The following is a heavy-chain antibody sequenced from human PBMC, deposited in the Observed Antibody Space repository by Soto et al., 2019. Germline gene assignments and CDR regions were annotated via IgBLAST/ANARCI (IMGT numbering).Heavy chain of an antibody. D-gene: IGHD3-22*01. CDR3: GSYRDNSGLRRFDY. CDR1: DFILSDAW. V-gene: IGHV3-15*07. J-gene: IGHJ4*02. CDR2: IKSKAHGGTT. Sequence: EVQLDESGGGLIKPGESLTLSCAASDFILSDAWMKWVRQAPGKGLEWVGRIKSKAHGGTTDYAAPLKGRFTILRDDTKSRLYLQMNDLQSENTDIYYCGSYRDNSGLRRFDYWGQGAMVTVSS.